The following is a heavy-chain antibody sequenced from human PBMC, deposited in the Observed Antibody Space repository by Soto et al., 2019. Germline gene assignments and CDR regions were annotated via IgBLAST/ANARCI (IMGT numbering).Heavy chain of an antibody. J-gene: IGHJ4*02. CDR3: ARGAPGIIAAAGTARTEGYW. V-gene: IGHV4-34*01. D-gene: IGHD6-13*01. CDR1: GGSFSGYY. CDR2: INHSGST. Sequence: SETLSLTCAVYGGSFSGYYWSWIRQPPGKGLEWIGEINHSGSTNYNPSLKSRVTISVDTSKNQFSLKLSSVTAADTAVYYCARGAPGIIAAAGTARTEGYWWGQGTLVTVSS.